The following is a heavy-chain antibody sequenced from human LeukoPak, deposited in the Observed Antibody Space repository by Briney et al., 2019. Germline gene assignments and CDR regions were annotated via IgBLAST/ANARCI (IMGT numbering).Heavy chain of an antibody. V-gene: IGHV3-21*04. CDR3: ARDRSSGGFIPPHYYYGMDV. D-gene: IGHD2-15*01. CDR1: DFPLKNFI. Sequence: GGSLRLSCAGSDFPLKNFILNWVRQAPGRGLEWVASISSSSSFIYYADSVKGRFTVSRDNVKASMFLQMNSLRIEDTAVYYCARDRSSGGFIPPHYYYGMDVWGQGTTVTVSS. CDR2: ISSSSSFI. J-gene: IGHJ6*02.